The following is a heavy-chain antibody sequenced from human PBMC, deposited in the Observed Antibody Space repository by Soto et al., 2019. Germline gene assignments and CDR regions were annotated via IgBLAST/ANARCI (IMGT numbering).Heavy chain of an antibody. V-gene: IGHV3-21*01. J-gene: IGHJ5*02. D-gene: IGHD1-26*01. CDR1: GFTFSSYS. CDR3: ASDGGWFDP. Sequence: EVQLVESGGGLVKPGGSLRLSCAASGFTFSSYSMNWVRQAPGKGLEWVSSISSSSSYIYYAASVKGRFTISRDNAKNSLDLQTNSLRAEDTAVYYCASDGGWFDPWGQGTLVTVSS. CDR2: ISSSSSYI.